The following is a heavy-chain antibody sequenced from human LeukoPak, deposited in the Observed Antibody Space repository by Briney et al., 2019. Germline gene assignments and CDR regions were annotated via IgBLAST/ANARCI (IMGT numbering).Heavy chain of an antibody. V-gene: IGHV4-39*07. D-gene: IGHD2-15*01. CDR3: ARAPLPDIVVVVAATRYWFDP. CDR2: IYYSGST. J-gene: IGHJ5*02. Sequence: SETLSLTCTVSGGSISSSSYYWGWIRQPPGKGLEWIGSIYYSGSTYYNPSLKSRVTISVDTSKNQFSLKLSSVTAADTAVYYCARAPLPDIVVVVAATRYWFDPWGQGTLVTVSS. CDR1: GGSISSSSYY.